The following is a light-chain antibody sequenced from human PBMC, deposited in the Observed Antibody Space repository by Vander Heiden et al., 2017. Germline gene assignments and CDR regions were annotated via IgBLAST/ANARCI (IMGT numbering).Light chain of an antibody. Sequence: DIQMTQSPSSLSASVGDRVTITCRASQNISDYLNWYQHKPGKAPKLLVYGASNLQSGVPSRFSGSGSGTDFTLTIGGLQPDDSATYYCQQCDNSPRTFGQGTTVEIK. CDR2: GAS. V-gene: IGKV1-39*01. CDR3: QQCDNSPRT. CDR1: QNISDY. J-gene: IGKJ2*01.